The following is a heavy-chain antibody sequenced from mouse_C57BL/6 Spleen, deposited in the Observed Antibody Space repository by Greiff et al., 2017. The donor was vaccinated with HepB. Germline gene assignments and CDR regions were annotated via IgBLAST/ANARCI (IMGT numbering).Heavy chain of an antibody. CDR2: INPNNGGT. J-gene: IGHJ4*01. V-gene: IGHV1-26*01. Sequence: EVQLQQSGPELVKPGASVKISCKASGYTFTDYYMNWVKQSHGKSLEWIGDINPNNGGTSYNQKFKGKATLTVDKSSSTAYMELRSLTSEDSAVYYCARTFITTVVASYYYAMDYWGQGTSVTVSS. CDR1: GYTFTDYY. D-gene: IGHD1-1*01. CDR3: ARTFITTVVASYYYAMDY.